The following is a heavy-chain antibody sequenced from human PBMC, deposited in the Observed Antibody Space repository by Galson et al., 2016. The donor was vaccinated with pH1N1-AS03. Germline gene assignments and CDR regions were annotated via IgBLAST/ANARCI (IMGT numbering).Heavy chain of an antibody. V-gene: IGHV3-33*01. D-gene: IGHD7-27*01. CDR2: IWFDDLKK. CDR1: GFTFSSYA. J-gene: IGHJ4*02. Sequence: SLRLSCAASGFTFSSYAVHWVRQAPGKGLEWVATIWFDDLKKFYADSVRGRFTISRDDTRDTLYLQMDSLTVDDTAVYYCARDRWGGPPLYYFDYLGPGTLVTVSS. CDR3: ARDRWGGPPLYYFDY.